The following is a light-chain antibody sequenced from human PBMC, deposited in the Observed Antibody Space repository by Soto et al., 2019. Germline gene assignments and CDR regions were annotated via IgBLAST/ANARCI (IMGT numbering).Light chain of an antibody. V-gene: IGKV3-11*01. CDR3: HQRHSWPRT. Sequence: EIVLTQSPATLSLSPGERATLSCRASQSISSGYVTWYQHKPGQAPRLLIYDASSRAPGIPARFSGSGSGTDFTLTITTLEPDDFAIYYCHQRHSWPRTFGQGTTLEMK. CDR1: QSISSGY. CDR2: DAS. J-gene: IGKJ2*01.